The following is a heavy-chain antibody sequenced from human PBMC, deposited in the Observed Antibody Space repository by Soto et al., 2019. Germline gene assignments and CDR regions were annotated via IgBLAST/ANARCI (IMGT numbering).Heavy chain of an antibody. D-gene: IGHD6-6*01. Sequence: QVQLVQSGAEVKKPGASVKVSCKASGYTFTSYAMHWVRQAPGQRLEWMGWINAGNGNTKYSQKFQGRVTITRDTSASTAYMELSSLRSEDTAVYYCARPAIAALVWWFDPWGQGTLVTVSS. CDR3: ARPAIAALVWWFDP. V-gene: IGHV1-3*01. CDR1: GYTFTSYA. J-gene: IGHJ5*02. CDR2: INAGNGNT.